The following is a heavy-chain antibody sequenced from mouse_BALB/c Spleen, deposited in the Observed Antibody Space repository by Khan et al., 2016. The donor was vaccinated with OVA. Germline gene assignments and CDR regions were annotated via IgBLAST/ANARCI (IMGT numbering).Heavy chain of an antibody. CDR3: ARGRAY. CDR2: IHYSGST. CDR1: GYSITSDYA. V-gene: IGHV3-2*02. Sequence: EVQLQESGPGLVKPSQSLSLTCTVTGYSITSDYAWNWIRQFPGNKLEWMGYIHYSGSTSYIPSLKSRISITRVTSKNQFFLHLNSVTSEDTATYYCARGRAYWGQGTLVTVSA. J-gene: IGHJ3*01. D-gene: IGHD3-3*01.